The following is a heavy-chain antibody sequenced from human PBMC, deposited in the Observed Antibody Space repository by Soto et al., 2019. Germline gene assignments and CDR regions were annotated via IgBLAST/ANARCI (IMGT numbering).Heavy chain of an antibody. CDR3: ARGGEVGVAGSAAFDM. CDR2: INPGSGAS. CDR1: GYTVTTHY. V-gene: IGHV1-46*01. D-gene: IGHD3-3*01. Sequence: QVQLVQSGAEVKKPGASVKISCTASGYTVTTHYMHWVRQAPGRGLEWMGAINPGSGASKYTQTFQARVSMTRYTSTNTVYMEMSALRSEDTAGFYCARGGEVGVAGSAAFDMWGQGTMVTVSS. J-gene: IGHJ3*02.